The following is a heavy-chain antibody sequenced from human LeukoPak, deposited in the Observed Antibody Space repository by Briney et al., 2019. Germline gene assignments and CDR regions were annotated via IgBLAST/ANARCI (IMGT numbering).Heavy chain of an antibody. D-gene: IGHD1-26*01. CDR2: IIYSGST. Sequence: SETLSLTCTVSGGSINNYYWSWIRQPPGKGLEWIGYIIYSGSTSYNPSLKSRVTISVDTSKNQFSLKLSSVTAADTAVYYCAREGARWEPSFSAFDIWGQGTMVTVSS. V-gene: IGHV4-59*01. J-gene: IGHJ3*02. CDR1: GGSINNYY. CDR3: AREGARWEPSFSAFDI.